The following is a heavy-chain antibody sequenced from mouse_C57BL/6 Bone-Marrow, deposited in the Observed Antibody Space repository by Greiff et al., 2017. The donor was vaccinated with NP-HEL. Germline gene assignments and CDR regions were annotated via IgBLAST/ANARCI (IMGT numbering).Heavy chain of an antibody. CDR2: INPNNGGT. CDR3: GRGIYYAMDY. J-gene: IGHJ4*01. Sequence: EVMLVESGPELVKPGASVKMSCKASGYTFTDYNMHWVKQSHGKSLEWIGYINPNNGGTSYNQKFKGKATLTVNKSSSTAYMELRSLTSEDSAVYYCGRGIYYAMDYWGQGTSVTVSS. CDR1: GYTFTDYN. V-gene: IGHV1-22*01.